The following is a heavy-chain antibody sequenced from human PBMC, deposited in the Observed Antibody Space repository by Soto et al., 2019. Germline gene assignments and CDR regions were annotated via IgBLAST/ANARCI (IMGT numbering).Heavy chain of an antibody. V-gene: IGHV3-30*03. CDR3: AGSGYGDYDSDY. CDR2: ISYDGSNK. D-gene: IGHD4-17*01. Sequence: QVQLVESGGGVVQPGRSLRLSCAASGFTFSSYGMRWVRQAPGKGLEWVAVISYDGSNKYYADSVKGRFTISRDNSKNTLYLQMNSLRAEDTAVYYCAGSGYGDYDSDYWGQGTLVTVSS. CDR1: GFTFSSYG. J-gene: IGHJ4*02.